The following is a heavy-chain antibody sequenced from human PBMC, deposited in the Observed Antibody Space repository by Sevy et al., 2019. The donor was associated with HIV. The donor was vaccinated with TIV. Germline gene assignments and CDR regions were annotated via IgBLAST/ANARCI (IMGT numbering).Heavy chain of an antibody. J-gene: IGHJ6*02. CDR3: TNYDYYYYGMDV. CDR1: AFTFSNAW. CDR2: IKSKTDGGTT. V-gene: IGHV3-15*01. D-gene: IGHD3-16*01. Sequence: GGSLRLSCAASAFTFSNAWMSWVRQAPGKGLEWVGRIKSKTDGGTTDYAAPVKGRFTISRDDSKNTLYLQMNSLKTEDTAVYYCTNYDYYYYGMDVWGQGTTVTVSS.